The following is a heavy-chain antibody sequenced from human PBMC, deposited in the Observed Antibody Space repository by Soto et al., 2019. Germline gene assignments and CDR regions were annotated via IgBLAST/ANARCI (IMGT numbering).Heavy chain of an antibody. D-gene: IGHD1-26*01. CDR1: GYTFTSYG. CDR3: ARDCRELRRGSVGPFDY. Sequence: QVQLVQSGAEVKKPGASVKVSCKASGYTFTSYGISWVRQAPGQGLEWMGWISAYNGNTNYAQKLQGRVTMTTDTTTSTAYMELRSLRSEDTAVYNCARDCRELRRGSVGPFDYWGQGTLVTVSS. V-gene: IGHV1-18*01. CDR2: ISAYNGNT. J-gene: IGHJ4*02.